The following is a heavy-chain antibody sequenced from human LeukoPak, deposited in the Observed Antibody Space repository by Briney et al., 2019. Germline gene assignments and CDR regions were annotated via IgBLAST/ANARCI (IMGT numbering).Heavy chain of an antibody. J-gene: IGHJ5*02. CDR3: ARIFVRPYSSSWYRGWFDP. CDR1: GGSISSSIYY. CDR2: IYYSGST. V-gene: IGHV4-61*01. D-gene: IGHD6-13*01. Sequence: NPSETLSLTCTVSGGSISSSIYYWSWIRQPPGKGLERIGYIYYSGSTNYNPSLKSRVTISVDTSKNQFSLKLSSVTAADTAVYYCARIFVRPYSSSWYRGWFDPWGQGTLVTVSS.